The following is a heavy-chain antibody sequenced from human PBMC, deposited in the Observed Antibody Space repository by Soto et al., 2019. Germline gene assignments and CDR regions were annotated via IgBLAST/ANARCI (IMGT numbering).Heavy chain of an antibody. D-gene: IGHD6-19*01. CDR2: VYSHGKT. J-gene: IGHJ4*01. CDR3: ARHDGFSSGWIFDY. CDR1: CGPISSRTYS. Sequence: QMQLQESGPGLVKPSETLSLTCAVSCGPISSRTYSWGWIRQPPGKSLEWIGTVYSHGKTYSNPSLKSRVTISVDKSNNQLSLKLRSVTAADTAVYYCARHDGFSSGWIFDYWGHGTLVTVSS. V-gene: IGHV4-39*01.